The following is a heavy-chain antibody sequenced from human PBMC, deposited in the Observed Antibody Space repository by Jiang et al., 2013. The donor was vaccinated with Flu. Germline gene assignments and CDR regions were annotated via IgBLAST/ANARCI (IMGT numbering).Heavy chain of an antibody. D-gene: IGHD6-19*01. CDR2: VYYSGST. CDR3: ARTHGWGA. V-gene: IGHV4-39*07. J-gene: IGHJ4*02. CDR1: GASVSNNNFH. Sequence: GSGLVKPSETLSLTCTVSGASVSNNNFHWGWIRQPPGKGLEWIGSVYYSGSTYDNPSLKSRVTMSVDMSKNQFSLKLTSVTAADTAVYYCARTHGWGAWGPGILVTVSP.